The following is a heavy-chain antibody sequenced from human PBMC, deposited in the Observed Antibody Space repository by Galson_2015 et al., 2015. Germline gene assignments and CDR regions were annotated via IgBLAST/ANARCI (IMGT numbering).Heavy chain of an antibody. CDR1: GYTFTSYA. CDR2: INVGNGNT. CDR3: ARGEGYNSGFDY. Sequence: SVKVSCKASGYTFTSYAIHWVRQAPGQRPEWMGWINVGNGNTKYSQNFQGRVSSTRDTSASTVYMELSSLRSEDTALYYCARGEGYNSGFDYWGQGTLVTVSS. J-gene: IGHJ4*02. V-gene: IGHV1-3*01. D-gene: IGHD6-19*01.